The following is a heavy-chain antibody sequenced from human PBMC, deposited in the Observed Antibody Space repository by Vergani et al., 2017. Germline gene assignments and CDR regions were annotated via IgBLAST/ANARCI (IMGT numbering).Heavy chain of an antibody. CDR2: IYTSGST. J-gene: IGHJ3*02. D-gene: IGHD3-3*01. V-gene: IGHV4-4*07. CDR3: ARTYYDFWSGYYSDAFDI. CDR1: GGSISSYY. Sequence: QVQLQESGPGLVKPSETLSLTCTVSGGSISSYYWSWIRQPAGKGLEWIGRIYTSGSTNYNPFLKSRVTMSVDTSKNQFSLKLSSVTAADTAVYYCARTYYDFWSGYYSDAFDIWGQGTMVTVSS.